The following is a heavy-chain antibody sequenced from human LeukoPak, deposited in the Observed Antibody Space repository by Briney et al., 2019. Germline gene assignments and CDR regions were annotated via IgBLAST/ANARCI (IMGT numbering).Heavy chain of an antibody. CDR1: GGTFSSCA. CDR3: ARDGGFLEWLSVD. J-gene: IGHJ4*02. Sequence: ASVKVSCKASGGTFSSCAISWVRQAPGQGLEWMGWINPNSGGTNYAQKFQGRVTMTRDTSISTAYMELGRLRSDDTAVYYCARDGGFLEWLSVDWGQGTLVTVSS. CDR2: INPNSGGT. V-gene: IGHV1-2*02. D-gene: IGHD3-3*01.